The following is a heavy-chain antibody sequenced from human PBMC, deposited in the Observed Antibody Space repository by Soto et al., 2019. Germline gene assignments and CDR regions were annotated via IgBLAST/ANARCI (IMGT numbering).Heavy chain of an antibody. CDR2: ISPYNGNT. Sequence: AAGKVCCKAAGYTFRNYGITWVRQAPGQGLEWMAWISPYNGNTNYAQDLQGRVTMTTDTSTSTAYMELRSLTSEDTAMYYCARNLVSGSDFWRAYNLGYFEYLGQVTPFTVSP. D-gene: IGHD3-3*01. CDR1: GYTFRNYG. CDR3: ARNLVSGSDFWRAYNLGYFEY. V-gene: IGHV1-18*01. J-gene: IGHJ4*02.